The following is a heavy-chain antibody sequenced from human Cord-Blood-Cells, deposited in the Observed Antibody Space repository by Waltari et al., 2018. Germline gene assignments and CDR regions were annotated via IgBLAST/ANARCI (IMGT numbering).Heavy chain of an antibody. CDR1: GFTFSSYG. CDR2: IWYDGSNK. D-gene: IGHD3-10*01. CDR3: ACRELFDY. Sequence: QVQLVESGGGVVQPGRSLRLSCAASGFTFSSYGMHGVRQAPGKGLEWLAVIWYDGSNKYYADSVKGRFTISRDNSKNTLYLQMNSLRAEDTAVYYCACRELFDYWGQGTLVTVSS. V-gene: IGHV3-33*01. J-gene: IGHJ4*02.